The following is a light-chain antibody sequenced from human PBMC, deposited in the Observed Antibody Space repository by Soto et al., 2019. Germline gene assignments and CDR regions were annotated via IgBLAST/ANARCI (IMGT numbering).Light chain of an antibody. V-gene: IGKV3-20*01. Sequence: EIVVTQAPATLSLSPGERATLSCGSSQSVSSSYLAWYQQKPGQAPRLLIYGASSRATGIPDRFSGSGSGTDFTLTISRLEPEDFAVYYCKQDGRSRKTFGQGTKVDIK. CDR1: QSVSSSY. J-gene: IGKJ1*01. CDR3: KQDGRSRKT. CDR2: GAS.